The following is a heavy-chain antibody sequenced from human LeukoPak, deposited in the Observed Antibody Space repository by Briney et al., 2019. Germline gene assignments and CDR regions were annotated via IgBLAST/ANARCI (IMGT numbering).Heavy chain of an antibody. D-gene: IGHD2-15*01. Sequence: GGSLRLSCAASGFTFSSYAMHWVRQAPGKGLEWVAVISYDGSNKYYADSVKGRFTISRDNSKNTLYLQMNSLRAEDTAVHYCAREDCSGGSCYFDYWGQGTLVTVSS. CDR2: ISYDGSNK. J-gene: IGHJ4*02. CDR1: GFTFSSYA. CDR3: AREDCSGGSCYFDY. V-gene: IGHV3-30*04.